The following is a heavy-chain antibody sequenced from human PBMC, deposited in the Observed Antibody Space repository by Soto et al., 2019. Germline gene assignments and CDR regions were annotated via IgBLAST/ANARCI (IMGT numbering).Heavy chain of an antibody. V-gene: IGHV3-23*01. D-gene: IGHD6-19*01. CDR2: ISGSGGST. CDR3: AKLEWLVRSYFDY. Sequence: EVQLLESGGGLVQPGGSLRLSCAASGFTFSSYAMSWVRQAPGKGLEWVSAISGSGGSTYYADSVKGRFTISRDNSKNTLYLQMNSLRADDTAVYYCAKLEWLVRSYFDYWGQGTLVTVSS. J-gene: IGHJ4*02. CDR1: GFTFSSYA.